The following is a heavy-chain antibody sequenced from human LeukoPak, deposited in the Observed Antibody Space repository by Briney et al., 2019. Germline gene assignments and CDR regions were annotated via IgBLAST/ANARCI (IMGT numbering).Heavy chain of an antibody. Sequence: SETLSLTCTVSGGSIISSSYYWGWIRQPPGKGLEWIGSISYTGSTDYNPSLKSRVTISVDTSKNQFSLRLTSVTAADTALYYCARHVRGYSGYDPSPIDYWGQGTLVTVSS. D-gene: IGHD5-12*01. V-gene: IGHV4-39*01. CDR1: GGSIISSSYY. CDR3: ARHVRGYSGYDPSPIDY. CDR2: ISYTGST. J-gene: IGHJ4*02.